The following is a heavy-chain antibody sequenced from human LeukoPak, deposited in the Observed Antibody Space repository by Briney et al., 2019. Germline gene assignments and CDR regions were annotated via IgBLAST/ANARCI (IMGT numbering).Heavy chain of an antibody. V-gene: IGHV4-30-4*08. Sequence: SQTLSLTCTVSGGSFRSRNYLWSWIRQTPGEGLEWIVYISYSGSAYYNPSLESRVTISIDTSNSQFSLRLRSVTAADTAVYYCAREVNIQADSDAFDIWGPGTTVTVSS. CDR1: GGSFRSRNYL. CDR3: AREVNIQADSDAFDI. CDR2: ISYSGSA. D-gene: IGHD1/OR15-1a*01. J-gene: IGHJ3*02.